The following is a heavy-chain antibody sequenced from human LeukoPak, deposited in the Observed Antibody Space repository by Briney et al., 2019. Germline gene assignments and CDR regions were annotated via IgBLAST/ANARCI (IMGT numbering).Heavy chain of an antibody. D-gene: IGHD3-10*01. CDR1: GFTFSSYA. CDR3: AKGRGPAYYYGSGSPWHYMDV. J-gene: IGHJ6*03. CDR2: ISGSGGST. V-gene: IGHV3-23*01. Sequence: PGGSLRLSCAASGFTFSSYAMSWVRQAPGKGLEWVSAISGSGGSTHYADSVKGRFTISRDNSKNTLYLQMNSLRAEDTAVYYCAKGRGPAYYYGSGSPWHYMDVWGKGTTVTVSS.